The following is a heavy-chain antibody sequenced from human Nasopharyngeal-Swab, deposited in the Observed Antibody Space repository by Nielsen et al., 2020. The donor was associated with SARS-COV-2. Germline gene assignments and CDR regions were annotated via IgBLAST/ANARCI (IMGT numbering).Heavy chain of an antibody. D-gene: IGHD6-19*01. CDR3: AKDRLYAVAGGVDY. CDR1: GFTFSDYY. CDR2: ISSSGSTI. V-gene: IGHV3-11*01. J-gene: IGHJ4*02. Sequence: GESLKISCAASGFTFSDYYMSWIRQAPGKGLEWVSYISSSGSTIYYADSVKGRFTISRDNSKNTLYLQMNSLRAEDTAVYYCAKDRLYAVAGGVDYWGQGTLVTVSS.